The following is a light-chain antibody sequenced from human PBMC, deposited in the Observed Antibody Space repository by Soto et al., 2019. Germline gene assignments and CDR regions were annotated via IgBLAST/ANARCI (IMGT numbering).Light chain of an antibody. V-gene: IGLV2-14*02. CDR1: SSDVGSYNL. CDR2: EVS. Sequence: QSALTQPASVSGSPGQSITISCTGTSSDVGSYNLVSWYQQHPGKAPKLMIYEVSNRPSGVSNRFSGSKSGNTASLTISGLQAEDEADYYCSSYTSSSMVYGGGTKLTVL. CDR3: SSYTSSSMV. J-gene: IGLJ2*01.